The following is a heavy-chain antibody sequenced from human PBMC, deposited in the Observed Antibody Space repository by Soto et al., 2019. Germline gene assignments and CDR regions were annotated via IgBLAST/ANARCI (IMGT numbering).Heavy chain of an antibody. CDR1: GYTFTGYY. CDR2: INPNSGGT. D-gene: IGHD5-18*01. V-gene: IGHV1-2*04. J-gene: IGHJ6*02. CDR3: ARDRYSYGYVAYYYGMDV. Sequence: QVQLVQSGAEVKKPGASVKVSCKASGYTFTGYYMHGVRQAPGQGLEWMGWINPNSGGTNYAQKFKGWVTMTRDTSISTAYMELSRLRSDDTAVYYCARDRYSYGYVAYYYGMDVWGQGTTVTVSS.